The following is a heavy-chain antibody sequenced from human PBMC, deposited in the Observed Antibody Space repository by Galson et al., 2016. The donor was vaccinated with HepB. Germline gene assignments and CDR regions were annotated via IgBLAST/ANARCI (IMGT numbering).Heavy chain of an antibody. CDR3: AKGQGLIDY. CDR1: GFTFSSYA. CDR2: ISGNGGTT. V-gene: IGHV3-23*01. Sequence: SLRLSCAASGFTFSSYAMSWVRQAPGKGLEWVSVISGNGGTTYYADSVKGRFTISRDNSKSTLYLQMNSLRVEDTALYYCAKGQGLIDYWGQGTLVTVSS. J-gene: IGHJ4*02.